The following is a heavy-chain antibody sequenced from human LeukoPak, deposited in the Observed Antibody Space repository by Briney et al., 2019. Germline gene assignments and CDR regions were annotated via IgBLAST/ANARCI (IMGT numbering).Heavy chain of an antibody. J-gene: IGHJ4*02. Sequence: ASVKVSCKVSGYTLTELSMHWVRQAPGKGLEWMGGFDPEDGETIYAQKFQGRVTMTEDTSTDTAYMELSSLRSEDTAVYYCARVWYSYGRGGYYFDYWGQGTLVTVSS. CDR1: GYTLTELS. D-gene: IGHD5-18*01. CDR2: FDPEDGET. V-gene: IGHV1-24*01. CDR3: ARVWYSYGRGGYYFDY.